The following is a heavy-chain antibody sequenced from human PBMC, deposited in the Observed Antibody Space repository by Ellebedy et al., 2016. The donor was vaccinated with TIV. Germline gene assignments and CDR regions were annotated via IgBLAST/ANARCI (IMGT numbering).Heavy chain of an antibody. J-gene: IGHJ5*02. CDR2: INPNSGDT. CDR3: ARYISEYTSSWFNWFDP. Sequence: AASVKVSCKASGYTFTGYYLHWVRQAPGQGPEWVGWINPNSGDTNYAQKFQGRVTMTRDTSISTAYMELSRLKSDDTAVYYCARYISEYTSSWFNWFDPWGQGTLVTVSS. D-gene: IGHD6-13*01. CDR1: GYTFTGYY. V-gene: IGHV1-2*02.